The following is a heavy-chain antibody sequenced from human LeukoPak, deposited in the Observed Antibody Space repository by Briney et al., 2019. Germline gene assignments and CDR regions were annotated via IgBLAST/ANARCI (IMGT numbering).Heavy chain of an antibody. CDR2: ISAYNGNT. V-gene: IGHV1-18*01. J-gene: IGHJ6*03. CDR3: ARAAWNSYMDV. Sequence: ASVKVSCKASGYTFTTYGISWVRQAPGQGLEWMGWISAYNGNTNYPQKVQGRVTMTTDASTSTAYMELRSLRSDDTAVYYCARAAWNSYMDVWGKGTTVTVSS. CDR1: GYTFTTYG.